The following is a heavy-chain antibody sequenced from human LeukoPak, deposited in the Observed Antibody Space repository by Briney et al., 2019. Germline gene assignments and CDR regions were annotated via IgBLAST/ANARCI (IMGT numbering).Heavy chain of an antibody. J-gene: IGHJ3*02. CDR2: IYYSGST. CDR3: ARVYGEMATITDAFDI. CDR1: GGSISSYY. V-gene: IGHV4-59*01. Sequence: SETLSLTCTVSGGSISSYYWSWIRQPPGKGLEWIGYIYYSGSTNYNPSLKSRVTISVDTSKNQFSLKLSSVTAADTAMYYCARVYGEMATITDAFDIWGQGTMVTVSS. D-gene: IGHD5-24*01.